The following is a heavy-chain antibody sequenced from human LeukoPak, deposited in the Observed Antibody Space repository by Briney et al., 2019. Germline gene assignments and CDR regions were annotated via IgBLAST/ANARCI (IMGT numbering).Heavy chain of an antibody. CDR2: ISSGSSYI. Sequence: GGSLRLSCAASGFTFSSYSMNWVRQAPGKGLELASAISSGSSYIYYANAVKGRFTISRDNAKNSLYLQMNSLRADDTAVYYCARDIGRVVDYWGQGTLVTVSS. D-gene: IGHD3-16*02. CDR3: ARDIGRVVDY. CDR1: GFTFSSYS. V-gene: IGHV3-21*01. J-gene: IGHJ4*02.